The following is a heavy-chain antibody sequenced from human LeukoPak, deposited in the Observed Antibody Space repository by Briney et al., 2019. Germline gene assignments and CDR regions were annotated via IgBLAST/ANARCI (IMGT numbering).Heavy chain of an antibody. J-gene: IGHJ4*02. CDR2: ISPSSDYK. Sequence: GGFLRLSCAASRFTFSSFSMNWVRQAPGKGLEWVSSISPSSDYKYYADSVKGQFTISRDNAKNSLYLQMNNLGVEDTAVYYCARERGYSYGYSDCWGQGTLVTVSS. V-gene: IGHV3-21*01. CDR1: RFTFSSFS. D-gene: IGHD5-18*01. CDR3: ARERGYSYGYSDC.